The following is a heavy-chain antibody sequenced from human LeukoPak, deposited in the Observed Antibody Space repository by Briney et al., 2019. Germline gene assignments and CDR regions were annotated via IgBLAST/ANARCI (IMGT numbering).Heavy chain of an antibody. CDR2: ISAYSGNT. D-gene: IGHD3-9*01. V-gene: IGHV1-18*01. CDR3: ARDRSTGAYYDILTGTMVNPRRYNYCYLDV. J-gene: IGHJ6*03. Sequence: ASVKVSCKASGYTFTSYGISWVRQAPGQGLEWMGWISAYSGNTNYAQKLQGRGTMTTDTSTSTAYMELRSLRSDDTAVYYCARDRSTGAYYDILTGTMVNPRRYNYCYLDVWGKGTTVTVSS. CDR1: GYTFTSYG.